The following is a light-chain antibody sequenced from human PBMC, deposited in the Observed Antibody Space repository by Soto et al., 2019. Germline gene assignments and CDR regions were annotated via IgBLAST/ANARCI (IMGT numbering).Light chain of an antibody. CDR3: QSYDSRLSGYVV. Sequence: QSVLTQPPSVSGAPGQRVTISCTGSSSNIGAGYDVHWYQQLPGTAPKLLIYGNSNRPSGVSDRFSGSKSGTSASLAITGHHDEDEADYYCQSYDSRLSGYVVFGGGTKLTVL. CDR2: GNS. V-gene: IGLV1-40*01. CDR1: SSNIGAGYD. J-gene: IGLJ2*01.